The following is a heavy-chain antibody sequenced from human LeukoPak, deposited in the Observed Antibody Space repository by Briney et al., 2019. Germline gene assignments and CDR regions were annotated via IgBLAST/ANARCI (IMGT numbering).Heavy chain of an antibody. D-gene: IGHD3-10*01. CDR3: ARAYGSGRSSDAFDI. CDR2: IYYIGTT. Sequence: SETLSLTCTVSGGSINNYYWSWIRQPPGKGLEWIGFIYYIGTTNYNPSLKSRVTISVDTSKSYFSLKLSSVTAADTAVYYCARAYGSGRSSDAFDIWGQGTRVTVSS. J-gene: IGHJ3*02. CDR1: GGSINNYY. V-gene: IGHV4-59*01.